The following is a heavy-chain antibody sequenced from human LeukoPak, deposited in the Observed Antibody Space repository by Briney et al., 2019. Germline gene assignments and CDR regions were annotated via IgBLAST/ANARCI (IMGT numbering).Heavy chain of an antibody. D-gene: IGHD3-10*02. J-gene: IGHJ4*02. CDR2: ISGSGGST. V-gene: IGHV3-23*01. CDR1: GFTFSSYA. CDR3: ACGMFGELTDFDY. Sequence: GGPLRLSCAASGFTFSSYAMSWVRQAPGKGLEWVSAISGSGGSTYYADSVKGRFTISRDNSKNTLYLQMNSLRAEDTAVYYCACGMFGELTDFDYWGQGTLVTVSS.